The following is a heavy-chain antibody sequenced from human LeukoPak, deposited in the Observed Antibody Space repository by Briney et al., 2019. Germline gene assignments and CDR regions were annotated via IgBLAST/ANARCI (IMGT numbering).Heavy chain of an antibody. V-gene: IGHV3-33*01. CDR3: ARDGYSSSWYDY. Sequence: PGGSLRLSCAASGFTFSTYGMHWVRQAPGKGLEWVAVIWYDGSNKYYADSVKGRFTISRDNPKNTLYLQMNGLRAEDTAVYYCARDGYSSSWYDYWGQGTLVTVSS. J-gene: IGHJ4*02. D-gene: IGHD6-13*01. CDR1: GFTFSTYG. CDR2: IWYDGSNK.